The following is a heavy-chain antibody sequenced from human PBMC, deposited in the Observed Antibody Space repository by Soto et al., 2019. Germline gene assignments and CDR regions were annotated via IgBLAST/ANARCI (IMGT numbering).Heavy chain of an antibody. V-gene: IGHV3-15*06. J-gene: IGHJ4*02. CDR2: VNADGSST. CDR3: AADFPGGGYPIDY. Sequence: GGSLRLSCAASGFSLTHYRIHWVRQVPGKGLEWVCRVNADGSSTHYAAPVTGRFTLSRDDSKNTLYLQMNTLKTEDTAVYYCAADFPGGGYPIDYWGQGTLVTVSS. D-gene: IGHD5-12*01. CDR1: GFSLTHYR.